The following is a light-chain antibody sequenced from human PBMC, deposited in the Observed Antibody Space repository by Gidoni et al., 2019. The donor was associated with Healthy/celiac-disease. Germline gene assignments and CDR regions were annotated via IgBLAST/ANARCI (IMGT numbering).Light chain of an antibody. J-gene: IGKJ4*01. CDR2: GAS. CDR1: QSISNNY. Sequence: EIVLTQSPGTLSLSPGERATLSCRASQSISNNYLAWYQRKPGQAPRLLIYGASSRATGIPDRCSGSGSGTDFTLTISRLEPEDFAVYYCQQYGSSPTFXGXTKVEIK. CDR3: QQYGSSPT. V-gene: IGKV3-20*01.